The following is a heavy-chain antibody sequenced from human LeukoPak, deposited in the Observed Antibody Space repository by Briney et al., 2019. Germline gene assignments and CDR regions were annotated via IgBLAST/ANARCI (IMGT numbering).Heavy chain of an antibody. Sequence: GRSLRLSCAASGFTFSSYGMHWVRQAPGKGLEWVAVIWYDGSNKYYADSVKGRFTISRDNSKNTLYLQMNSLRAEDTAVYYCARGGSVVVVPAATQLDYWGQGTLVTVSS. CDR3: ARGGSVVVVPAATQLDY. D-gene: IGHD2-2*01. CDR1: GFTFSSYG. J-gene: IGHJ4*02. V-gene: IGHV3-33*01. CDR2: IWYDGSNK.